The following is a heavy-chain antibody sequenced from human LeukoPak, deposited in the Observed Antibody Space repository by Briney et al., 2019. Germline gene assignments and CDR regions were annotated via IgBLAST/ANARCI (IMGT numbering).Heavy chain of an antibody. Sequence: ASVKVSCKASGYTFASYGISWVRQAPGQGLEWMGWISAYNGNTNYAQKLQGRVTMTTDTSTSTAYMELRSLRSDDTAVYYCARDPPGPIAVADSNFDYWGQGTLVTVSS. D-gene: IGHD6-19*01. CDR1: GYTFASYG. J-gene: IGHJ4*02. CDR3: ARDPPGPIAVADSNFDY. V-gene: IGHV1-18*01. CDR2: ISAYNGNT.